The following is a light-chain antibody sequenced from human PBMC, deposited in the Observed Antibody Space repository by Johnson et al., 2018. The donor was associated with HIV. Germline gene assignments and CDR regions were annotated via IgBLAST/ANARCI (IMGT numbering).Light chain of an antibody. CDR1: SSNIGNNY. Sequence: QAVLTQPPSVSAAPGQKVTISCSGRSSNIGNNYVSWYQQFPGTAPKLVIYDNNNRPSGIPDRFSGSKSGTSATLGITGLQTGDEADYYCGTWDSSLSAEVFGTGTKVTVL. CDR3: GTWDSSLSAEV. J-gene: IGLJ1*01. V-gene: IGLV1-51*01. CDR2: DNN.